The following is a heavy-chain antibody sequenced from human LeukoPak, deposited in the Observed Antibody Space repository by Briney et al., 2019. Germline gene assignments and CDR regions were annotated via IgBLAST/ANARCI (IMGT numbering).Heavy chain of an antibody. J-gene: IGHJ4*02. D-gene: IGHD6-13*01. CDR1: GFTFSSYA. Sequence: GGSLRLSCAASGFTFSSYAMSWVRQAPGKGLEWVSAISGSGGSTYYADSVKGRFTISRDNSKNTLYLQMNSLRAEDTAVYYCAKRAERIAAAGTHDDYWGQGTLVTVSS. V-gene: IGHV3-23*01. CDR2: ISGSGGST. CDR3: AKRAERIAAAGTHDDY.